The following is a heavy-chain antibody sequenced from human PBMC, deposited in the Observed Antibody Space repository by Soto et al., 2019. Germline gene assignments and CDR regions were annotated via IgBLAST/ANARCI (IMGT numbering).Heavy chain of an antibody. CDR2: ISGSGGNI. J-gene: IGHJ4*02. Sequence: LRLSCSGSGFTFSHHSLYWVRQPPGKGLQCVSSISGSGGNIYYAESVKGRFTISRDNSKNTLYLQMTSLSSEDSAVYYCVKVSGYCTGGSCFSYFDYWGQGTPVTVSS. D-gene: IGHD2-15*01. V-gene: IGHV3-64D*06. CDR1: GFTFSHHS. CDR3: VKVSGYCTGGSCFSYFDY.